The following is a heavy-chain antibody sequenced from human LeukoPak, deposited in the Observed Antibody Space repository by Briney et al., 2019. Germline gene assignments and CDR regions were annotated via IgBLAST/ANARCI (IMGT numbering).Heavy chain of an antibody. CDR1: GFTFSNYA. Sequence: GGSLRLSCAGSGFTFSNYAMSWVRQAPGKGLEWVSGISTKGDSTYYADSVKGRFTISRDNSKNTVFLQMNSLRAEDTAVYYCAKKATVTTNYFDYWGQGTLVTVSS. J-gene: IGHJ4*02. CDR2: ISTKGDST. CDR3: AKKATVTTNYFDY. V-gene: IGHV3-23*01. D-gene: IGHD4-17*01.